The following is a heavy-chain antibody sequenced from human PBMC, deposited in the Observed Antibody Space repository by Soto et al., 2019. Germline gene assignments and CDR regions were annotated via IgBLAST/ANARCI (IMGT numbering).Heavy chain of an antibody. CDR1: GFTFSSYA. J-gene: IGHJ6*02. D-gene: IGHD3-3*01. CDR2: ISYDGSNK. V-gene: IGHV3-30-3*01. CDR3: ASLGFYDFWRAIHGYYYYGMDV. Sequence: QVQLVESGGGVVQPGRSLRLSCAASGFTFSSYAMHWVRQAPGKGLEWVAVISYDGSNKYYADSVKGRFTISRDTSKNTLYLQTNSLRAEDTAVYYCASLGFYDFWRAIHGYYYYGMDVWGQGTTVTVSS.